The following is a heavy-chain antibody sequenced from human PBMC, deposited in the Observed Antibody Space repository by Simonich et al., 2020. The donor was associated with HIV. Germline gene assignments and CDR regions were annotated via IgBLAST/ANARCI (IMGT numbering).Heavy chain of an antibody. J-gene: IGHJ4*02. CDR1: GGSFIGYY. CDR3: ARRSVYDLDY. CDR2: IVHSEST. V-gene: IGHV4-34*12. Sequence: QVHLQQWGAGLLKPSETLSLTCAVYGGSFIGYYWNWIRQPPGTGREWIGEIVHSESTNYNPSLKIRVTISVDTSKNQFSLKLSSVTAADTAGYYCARRSVYDLDYWGQGTLVTVSS. D-gene: IGHD5-12*01.